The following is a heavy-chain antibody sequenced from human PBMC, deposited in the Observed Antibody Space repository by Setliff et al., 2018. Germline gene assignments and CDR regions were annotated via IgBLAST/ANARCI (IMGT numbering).Heavy chain of an antibody. J-gene: IGHJ5*02. CDR3: ARGPRFDYESPTYRRRFDP. CDR2: INHRGTT. D-gene: IGHD3-22*01. Sequence: SETLSLTCAVYGGSFSGYYWNWTRQAPGKGLEWIGEINHRGTTSYTPSLKGRVTISVDTSKNLFSLKLSSVTAADTAVYFCARGPRFDYESPTYRRRFDPWGQGTAVTVSS. V-gene: IGHV4-34*01. CDR1: GGSFSGYY.